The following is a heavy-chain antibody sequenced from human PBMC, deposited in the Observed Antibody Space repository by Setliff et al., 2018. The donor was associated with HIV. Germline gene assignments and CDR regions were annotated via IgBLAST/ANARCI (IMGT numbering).Heavy chain of an antibody. D-gene: IGHD6-13*01. CDR1: GGSISSYY. CDR2: IYYSGST. CDR3: ARAGNDNWFDP. J-gene: IGHJ5*02. V-gene: IGHV4-59*01. Sequence: TSETLSLTCTVSGGSISSYYWSWIRQSPGKGLEWIGYIYYSGSTDYNPSLKSRVTISVDTSKNQFSLRLSSVTAADTAVYYCARAGNDNWFDPWGQGTLVTVSS.